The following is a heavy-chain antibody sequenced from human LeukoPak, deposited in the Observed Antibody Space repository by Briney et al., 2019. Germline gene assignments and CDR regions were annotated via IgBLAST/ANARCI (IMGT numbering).Heavy chain of an antibody. CDR3: ARDFSFRGYSSSYSDY. Sequence: TGGSLRLSCAASGFTVSNNYMSWVRQAPGKGLEWVSVIYSDGSTYYADSVKGRFTISRDNSKNTLYLQMNSLRAECTVVYYCARDFSFRGYSSSYSDYWGQGTLVTVSS. CDR1: GFTVSNNY. V-gene: IGHV3-66*01. D-gene: IGHD6-13*01. CDR2: IYSDGST. J-gene: IGHJ4*02.